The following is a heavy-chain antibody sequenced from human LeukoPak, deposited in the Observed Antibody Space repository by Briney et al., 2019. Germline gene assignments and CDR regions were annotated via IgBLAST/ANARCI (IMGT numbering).Heavy chain of an antibody. CDR2: INHSGST. J-gene: IGHJ4*02. D-gene: IGHD3-10*01. V-gene: IGHV4-34*01. Sequence: SETLSLTCAVYGGSFSGYCWSWIRQPPGKGLEWIGEINHSGSTNYNPSLKSRVTISVDTSKNQFSLKLSSVTAADTAVYYCARERRFGTMVRGVLDYWGQGTLVTVSS. CDR3: ARERRFGTMVRGVLDY. CDR1: GGSFSGYC.